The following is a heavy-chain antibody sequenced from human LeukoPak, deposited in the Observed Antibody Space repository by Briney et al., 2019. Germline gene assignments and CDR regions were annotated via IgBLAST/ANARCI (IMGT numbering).Heavy chain of an antibody. D-gene: IGHD3-3*01. J-gene: IGHJ3*02. Sequence: GGSLRLSCAASGFTFSRYWMSWVRQAPGKGLEWVANXXXDGSEKYYVDSXXGRFTISRDNAKNSLYLQMISLRAEDTAVYYXXAQGVFWSGYSAYDAFDIWGQGTMVTVSS. CDR2: XXXDGSEK. CDR3: XAQGVFWSGYSAYDAFDI. CDR1: GFTFSRYW. V-gene: IGHV3-7*01.